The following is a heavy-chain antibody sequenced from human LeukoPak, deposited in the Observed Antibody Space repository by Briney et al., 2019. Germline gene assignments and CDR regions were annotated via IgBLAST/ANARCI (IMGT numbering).Heavy chain of an antibody. J-gene: IGHJ4*02. CDR2: ISSNGGST. CDR1: GFTFSSYA. V-gene: IGHV3-64*01. D-gene: IGHD3/OR15-3a*01. CDR3: ARDSGDFWTPFDY. Sequence: RGSLRLSCAASGFTFSSYAMHWVRQAPGKGLEYVSAISSNGGSTYYANSVKGRFTISRDNSKNTLYLQMGSLRAEDMAVYYCARDSGDFWTPFDYWGQGTLVTVSS.